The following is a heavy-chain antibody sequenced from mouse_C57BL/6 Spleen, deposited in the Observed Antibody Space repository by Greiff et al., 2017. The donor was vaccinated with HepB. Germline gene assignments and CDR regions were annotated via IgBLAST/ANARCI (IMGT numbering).Heavy chain of an antibody. J-gene: IGHJ1*03. Sequence: EVMLVESGGGLVQPGGSLSLSCAASGFTFTDYYMSWVRQPPGKALEWLGFIRNKANGYTTEYSASVKGRFTISRDNSQSILYLQMNALRAEDSATYYCARSIYDYGWYFDVWGTGTTVTVSS. V-gene: IGHV7-3*01. D-gene: IGHD2-4*01. CDR2: IRNKANGYTT. CDR3: ARSIYDYGWYFDV. CDR1: GFTFTDYY.